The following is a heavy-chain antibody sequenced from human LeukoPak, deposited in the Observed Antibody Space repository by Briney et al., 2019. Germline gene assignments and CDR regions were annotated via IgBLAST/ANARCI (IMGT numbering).Heavy chain of an antibody. V-gene: IGHV4-31*03. CDR3: ARVHIVVVTAIIDY. D-gene: IGHD2-21*02. J-gene: IGHJ4*02. CDR2: IYYSGST. Sequence: SETLSLTCTVSGGSISSGGYYWSWIPPQQGMDLVWFGYIYYSGSTYYNPSLKSRVTISVDTSKNQFSLKLSSVTAADTAVYYCARVHIVVVTAIIDYWGQGTLVTVSS. CDR1: GGSISSGGYY.